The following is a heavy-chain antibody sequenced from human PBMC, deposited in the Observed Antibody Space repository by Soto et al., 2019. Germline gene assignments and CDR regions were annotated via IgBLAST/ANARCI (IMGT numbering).Heavy chain of an antibody. J-gene: IGHJ4*02. CDR2: IYYSGST. CDR1: GGSISSYY. Sequence: SETLSLTCTVSGGSISSYYLSWIRQPPGKGLEWIGYIYYSGSTNYNPSLKSRVTISVDTSKNQFSLKLSSVTAADTAVYYCARDAAITFGGVIVRYFDYWGQGTLVTVSS. V-gene: IGHV4-59*01. D-gene: IGHD3-16*02. CDR3: ARDAAITFGGVIVRYFDY.